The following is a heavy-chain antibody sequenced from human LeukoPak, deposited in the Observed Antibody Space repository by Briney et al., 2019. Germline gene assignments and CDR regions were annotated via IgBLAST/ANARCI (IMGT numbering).Heavy chain of an antibody. CDR3: VRDRMRSTRAFDL. Sequence: GGALILACAASGITFDIYWMSWVRQAPRKGLHLVANIKQDGREKYYLDSVKRRFTIFRVNARNSLYLQMKGLRAEDTAVYYCVRDRMRSTRAFDLWGQGTMVSVSS. J-gene: IGHJ3*01. V-gene: IGHV3-7*04. CDR2: IKQDGREK. CDR1: GITFDIYW.